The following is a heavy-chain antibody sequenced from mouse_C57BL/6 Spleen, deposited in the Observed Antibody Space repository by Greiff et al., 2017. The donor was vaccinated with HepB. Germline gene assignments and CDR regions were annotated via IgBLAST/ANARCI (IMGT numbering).Heavy chain of an antibody. D-gene: IGHD2-5*01. J-gene: IGHJ1*03. V-gene: IGHV1-85*01. CDR1: GYTFTSYD. CDR3: ARGGAYYSNPGYFDV. CDR2: IYPRDGST. Sequence: VKLQQSGPELVKPGASVKLSCKASGYTFTSYDINWVKQRPGQGLEWIGWIYPRDGSTKYNEKFKGKATLTVDTSSSTAYMELHSLTSEDSAVYFCARGGAYYSNPGYFDVWGTGTTVTVSS.